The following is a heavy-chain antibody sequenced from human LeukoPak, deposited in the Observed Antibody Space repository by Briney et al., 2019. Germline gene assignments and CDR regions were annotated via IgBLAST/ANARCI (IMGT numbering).Heavy chain of an antibody. CDR1: GGSFSGYY. Sequence: SETLSLTCAVYGGSFSGYYWSWIRQPPGKGLEWIGEINHSGSTNYNPSLKSRVTISVDTSKNQFSLKLSSVTAADTAVCYCATTYGDYPYNWFDPWGQGTLVTVSS. J-gene: IGHJ5*02. CDR2: INHSGST. CDR3: ATTYGDYPYNWFDP. D-gene: IGHD4-17*01. V-gene: IGHV4-34*01.